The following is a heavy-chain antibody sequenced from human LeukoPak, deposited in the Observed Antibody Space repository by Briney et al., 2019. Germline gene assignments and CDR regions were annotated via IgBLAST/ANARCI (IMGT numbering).Heavy chain of an antibody. D-gene: IGHD2-15*01. CDR2: ISYYGSNK. V-gene: IGHV3-30*04. Sequence: GGSLRLSCAASGFTFSSYAMHWVRQAPGKGLEWVAVISYYGSNKYHADSVKGRFTISRDNSKNTLYLQMNSLRAEDTAVYYCARGYCSGGSCWESYGMDVWGKGTTVTVSS. J-gene: IGHJ6*04. CDR1: GFTFSSYA. CDR3: ARGYCSGGSCWESYGMDV.